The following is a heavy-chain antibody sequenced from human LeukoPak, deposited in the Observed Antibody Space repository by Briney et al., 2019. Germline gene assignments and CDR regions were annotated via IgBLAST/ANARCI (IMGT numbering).Heavy chain of an antibody. D-gene: IGHD3-22*01. CDR3: ARDLDSSREDV. Sequence: ASVKVSCKASGYTFTSYAMHWVRQAPGQRLEWMGWINAGNGNTKYSQKFQGRVTITRDTSASTAYMELSSLRSEDTAVYYCARDLDSSREDVWGQGTTVAVSS. CDR2: INAGNGNT. J-gene: IGHJ6*02. V-gene: IGHV1-3*01. CDR1: GYTFTSYA.